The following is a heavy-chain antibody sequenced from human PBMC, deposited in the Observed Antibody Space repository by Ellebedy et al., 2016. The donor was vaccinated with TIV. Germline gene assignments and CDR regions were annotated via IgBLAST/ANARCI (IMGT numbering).Heavy chain of an antibody. CDR3: ARDAVPAGIGNWFDP. V-gene: IGHV1-3*01. J-gene: IGHJ5*02. CDR1: RYTFTSYS. D-gene: IGHD2-2*01. Sequence: ASVKVSXKASRYTFTSYSIHWVRQAPGQRLEWMGWISVGNGNTKYSQKFQGRVTITRDTSASTAYMELSSLRSEDTAVYYCARDAVPAGIGNWFDPWGQGTLVTVSS. CDR2: ISVGNGNT.